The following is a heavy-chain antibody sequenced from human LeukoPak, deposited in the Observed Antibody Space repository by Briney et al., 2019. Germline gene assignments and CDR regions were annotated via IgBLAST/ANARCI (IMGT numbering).Heavy chain of an antibody. V-gene: IGHV4-61*02. J-gene: IGHJ6*03. CDR2: IYTSGST. CDR1: GGSISSGSYY. Sequence: SQTLSLTCTVSGGSISSGSYYWSWIRQPAGKGLEWIGRIYTSGSTNYNPSLKSRVTISVDTSKNQFSLKLSSVTAADTAVYYCARESGSYYYYYMDVWGKGTTVTVFS. CDR3: ARESGSYYYYYMDV. D-gene: IGHD1-26*01.